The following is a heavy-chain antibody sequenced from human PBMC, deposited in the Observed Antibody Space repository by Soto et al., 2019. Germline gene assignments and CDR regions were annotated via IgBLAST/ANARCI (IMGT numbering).Heavy chain of an antibody. V-gene: IGHV3-23*01. D-gene: IGHD3-10*01. J-gene: IGHJ3*02. CDR3: AKDALLWFGELDAFDI. CDR1: GFHFSSYA. Sequence: GGSLRLSCAASGFHFSSYAMSWVRKAPGKGLEWVSAISGSGGSTYYADSVKGRFTISRDNSKNTLYLQMNNLRAEDTAVYYCAKDALLWFGELDAFDIWGQGTMVTVSS. CDR2: ISGSGGST.